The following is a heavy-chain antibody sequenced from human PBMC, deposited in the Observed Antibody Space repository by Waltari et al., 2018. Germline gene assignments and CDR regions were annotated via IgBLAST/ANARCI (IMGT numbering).Heavy chain of an antibody. V-gene: IGHV3-21*01. CDR1: GFTFSSYS. CDR2: ISSSSSYI. Sequence: EVQLVESGGGLVKPGGSLRLSCAASGFTFSSYSMNWVRQAPGKGLEGVSSISSSSSYIYYADSVKGRFTISRDNAKNSLYLQMNSLRAEDTAVYYCARVGLDTGYYMDVWGKGTTVTVSS. J-gene: IGHJ6*03. CDR3: ARVGLDTGYYMDV. D-gene: IGHD1-1*01.